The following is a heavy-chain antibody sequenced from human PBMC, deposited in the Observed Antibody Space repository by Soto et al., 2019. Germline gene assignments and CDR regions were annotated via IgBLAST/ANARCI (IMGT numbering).Heavy chain of an antibody. D-gene: IGHD2-2*01. J-gene: IGHJ6*03. CDR1: GCTLTELS. Sequence: GAAVKVSCKDSGCTLTELSMHLLRQDPGKWREWMGGFDPEDGETIYAQKFQGRVTMTEDTSTDTAYMELSSLRSEDTAVYYCARGSRRVVVPAAPVYYYMEVWGKGTTVTVSS. CDR2: FDPEDGET. V-gene: IGHV1-24*01. CDR3: ARGSRRVVVPAAPVYYYMEV.